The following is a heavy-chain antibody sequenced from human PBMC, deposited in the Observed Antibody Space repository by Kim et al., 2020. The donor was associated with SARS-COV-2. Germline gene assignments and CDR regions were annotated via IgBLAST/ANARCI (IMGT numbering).Heavy chain of an antibody. D-gene: IGHD5-12*01. Sequence: SETLSLTCAVYGGSFSGYYWSWIRQPPGKGLEWIGEINHSGSTNYNPSLKSRVTIEVDTSKNQFCLKLSSVTAADTAVYYCARAGYSGYDSHFDYWGQGTLVTVSS. CDR3: ARAGYSGYDSHFDY. CDR2: INHSGST. CDR1: GGSFSGYY. J-gene: IGHJ4*02. V-gene: IGHV4-34*01.